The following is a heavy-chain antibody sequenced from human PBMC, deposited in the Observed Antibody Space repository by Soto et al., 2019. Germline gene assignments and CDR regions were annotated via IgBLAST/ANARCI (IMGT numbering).Heavy chain of an antibody. CDR1: GDSISSDKW. D-gene: IGHD6-13*01. CDR2: IYHSGST. J-gene: IGHJ4*02. CDR3: ARGETQQQRDY. V-gene: IGHV4-4*02. Sequence: QVQLQESGPGLVKPSGTLSLTCAVSGDSISSDKWWSWIRQPPGKGLQWIGEIYHSGSTKYNPSLKSRGIISVDKSKNQFSLKLSSVTDADTAVYYCARGETQQQRDYWGQGTLVTVSS.